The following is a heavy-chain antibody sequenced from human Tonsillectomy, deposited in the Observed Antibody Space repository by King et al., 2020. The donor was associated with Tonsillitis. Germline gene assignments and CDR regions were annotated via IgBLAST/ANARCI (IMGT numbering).Heavy chain of an antibody. CDR3: ARDLTYYDTLTGYYNGAFDI. CDR2: IKQDGSEK. CDR1: EFTFSVYW. J-gene: IGHJ3*02. D-gene: IGHD3-9*01. V-gene: IGHV3-7*01. Sequence: VQLVESGGGLVQPGGSLRLSCAASEFTFSVYWMSWVRQAPGKGLEWVANIKQDGSEKYYVDSVKGRFTISRDNAKNSLYLQMNSLRAEDKAVYYCARDLTYYDTLTGYYNGAFDIWGQGTMVTVYS.